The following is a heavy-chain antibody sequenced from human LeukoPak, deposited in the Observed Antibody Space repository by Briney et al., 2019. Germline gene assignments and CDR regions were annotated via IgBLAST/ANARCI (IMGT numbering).Heavy chain of an antibody. CDR3: ARGIRYCSGGSCSLPWSAEYFQH. D-gene: IGHD2-15*01. CDR1: GGSISSGGYY. CDR2: ISYSGNT. Sequence: PSETLSLTCTVSGGSISSGGYYWSSIRQHPGKGLEFIGYISYSGNTYYNPSLKSRVAISADTSKNQFSLKLSSVTAADTAVYYCARGIRYCSGGSCSLPWSAEYFQHWGQGTLVTVSS. J-gene: IGHJ1*01. V-gene: IGHV4-31*03.